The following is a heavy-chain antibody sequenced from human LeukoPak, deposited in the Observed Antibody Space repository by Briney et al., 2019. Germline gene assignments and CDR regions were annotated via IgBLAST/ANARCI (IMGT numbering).Heavy chain of an antibody. V-gene: IGHV3-30*18. J-gene: IGHJ5*02. CDR3: AKEGTPQVSTWYDL. CDR2: ISYEGGTQ. CDR1: GVTLSPYG. Sequence: PGESLRLSCAASGVTLSPYGMHWVRQAPGKGLEWVAVISYEGGTQHYADSVKGRFIISRDNPRNTLYLQMNILRTEDTAVYHCAKEGTPQVSTWYDLWGQGTQVIVSS. D-gene: IGHD3-10*01.